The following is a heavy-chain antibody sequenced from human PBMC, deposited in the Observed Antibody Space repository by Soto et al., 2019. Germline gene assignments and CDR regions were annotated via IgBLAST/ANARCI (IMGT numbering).Heavy chain of an antibody. CDR1: GFTFTSSA. V-gene: IGHV1-58*01. CDR3: VAELYSGGGCCSFDF. Sequence: SVKVSCKASGFTFTSSAVQWVRQARGQRLEWIGWIVVGSGNTNYAQKFQERVTISRDTSTSTAYMELSGLRSEDTAMYYCVAELYSGGGCCSFDFWGQGTMVTVSS. CDR2: IVVGSGNT. J-gene: IGHJ3*01. D-gene: IGHD2-21*02.